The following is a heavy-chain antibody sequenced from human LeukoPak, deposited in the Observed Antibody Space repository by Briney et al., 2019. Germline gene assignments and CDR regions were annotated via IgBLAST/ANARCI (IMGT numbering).Heavy chain of an antibody. J-gene: IGHJ4*02. CDR2: INPSGGST. V-gene: IGHV1-46*01. Sequence: ASVKVSCKASGYTFTSYYMHWVRQAPGQGLEWMGIINPSGGSTGYAQKFQGRVTMTRDTSTSTVYMELSSLRSEDTAVYYCARDDRLYSSSWYPDYWGQGTLVTVSS. CDR1: GYTFTSYY. D-gene: IGHD6-13*01. CDR3: ARDDRLYSSSWYPDY.